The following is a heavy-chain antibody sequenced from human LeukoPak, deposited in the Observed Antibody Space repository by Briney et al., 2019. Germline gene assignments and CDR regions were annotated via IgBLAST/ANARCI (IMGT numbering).Heavy chain of an antibody. J-gene: IGHJ6*03. V-gene: IGHV4-59*12. CDR2: IYYSGST. Sequence: ETLSLTCTVSGGSISSYYWSWIRQPPGKGLEWIGYIYYSGSTNYNPSLKSRVTISVDTSKNQFSLKLSSVTAADTAVYYCARGMGNWNDYYYMDVWGKGTTVTVSS. CDR1: GGSISSYY. D-gene: IGHD1-1*01. CDR3: ARGMGNWNDYYYMDV.